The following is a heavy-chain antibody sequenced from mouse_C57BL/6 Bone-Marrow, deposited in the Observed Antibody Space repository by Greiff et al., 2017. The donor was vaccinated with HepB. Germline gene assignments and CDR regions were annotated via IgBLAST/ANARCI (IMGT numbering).Heavy chain of an antibody. V-gene: IGHV1-76*01. D-gene: IGHD1-1*01. CDR1: GYTFTDYY. Sequence: QVQLQQSGAELVRPGASVKLSCKASGYTFTDYYINWVKQRPGQGLEWIARIYPGSGNTYYNEKFKGKATLTAEKSSSTAYMQLSSLTAEDSSVYFCARHYYGSSFYYFDYWGQGTTLTVSS. J-gene: IGHJ2*01. CDR3: ARHYYGSSFYYFDY. CDR2: IYPGSGNT.